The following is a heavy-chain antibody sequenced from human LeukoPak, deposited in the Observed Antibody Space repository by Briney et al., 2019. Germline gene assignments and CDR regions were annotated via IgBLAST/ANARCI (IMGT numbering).Heavy chain of an antibody. D-gene: IGHD6-13*01. CDR3: ARVGGIAAFDY. CDR1: GGTFSSYA. Sequence: GASVKVSCKASGGTFSSYAISWVRQAPGQGLEWMGGIIPIFGTANYAQKFQGRVTITTDESTSTAYMVLSSLRSEDTAVYYCARVGGIAAFDYWGQGTLVTVSS. CDR2: IIPIFGTA. V-gene: IGHV1-69*05. J-gene: IGHJ4*02.